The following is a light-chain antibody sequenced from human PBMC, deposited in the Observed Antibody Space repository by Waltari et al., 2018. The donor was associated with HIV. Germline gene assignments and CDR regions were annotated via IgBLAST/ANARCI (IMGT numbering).Light chain of an antibody. V-gene: IGLV8-61*01. CDR2: DTD. J-gene: IGLJ2*01. CDR3: VLYVRSGRV. Sequence: QTVVTQEPSLSVSPGKTITLTCGLSSASVSTSFFPSWYQLTPGQPPRSPLNDTDVRSSGGPDGFSGSIFGNKAALTITGAQAEDESVYYGVLYVRSGRVFGGGTRLTVL. CDR1: SASVSTSFF.